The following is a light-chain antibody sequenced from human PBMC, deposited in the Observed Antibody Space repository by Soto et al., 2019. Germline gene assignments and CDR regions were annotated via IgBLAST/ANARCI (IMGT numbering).Light chain of an antibody. V-gene: IGKV3-15*01. CDR2: GAS. CDR1: QSVSSN. CDR3: QQGGGT. Sequence: EIVMTQSPATLSVSPGERATLSCRASQSVSSNLAWYQQKPGQAPRLLIYGASTRATGIPARFSGSGSGTEFTLTLSSLQSEDFAVYYCQQGGGTFGQGTKVEIK. J-gene: IGKJ1*01.